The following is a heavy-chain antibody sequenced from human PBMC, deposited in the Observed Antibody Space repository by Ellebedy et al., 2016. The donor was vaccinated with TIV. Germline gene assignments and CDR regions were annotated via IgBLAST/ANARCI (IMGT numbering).Heavy chain of an antibody. CDR2: MYHSGST. D-gene: IGHD4-23*01. Sequence: MPGGSLRLSCTVSGGSITTGGYYWGWIRQPPGRGLEWIGSMYHSGSTYFSPSLRSRVTMSVDTSKNQFSLRLSSVTAADTAVYYCARDGAGRWDYWGPGTLVTVSS. CDR3: ARDGAGRWDY. V-gene: IGHV4-39*07. J-gene: IGHJ4*02. CDR1: GGSITTGGYY.